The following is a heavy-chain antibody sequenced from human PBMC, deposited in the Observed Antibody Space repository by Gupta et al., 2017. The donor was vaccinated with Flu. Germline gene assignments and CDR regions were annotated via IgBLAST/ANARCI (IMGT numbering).Heavy chain of an antibody. J-gene: IGHJ4*02. CDR1: GGSTSSYY. CDR3: AREAPFGFFEY. Sequence: QVQLQESGPGLVKPSETLSLTCTVSGGSTSSYYWSWIRQPPGKGLEWIGYIYYSGSTNYNPSLESRVTISIDRSRNQFSLKLNSVTAADTAVYYCAREAPFGFFEYWGQGTLVTVSS. CDR2: IYYSGST. V-gene: IGHV4-59*01. D-gene: IGHD3-10*01.